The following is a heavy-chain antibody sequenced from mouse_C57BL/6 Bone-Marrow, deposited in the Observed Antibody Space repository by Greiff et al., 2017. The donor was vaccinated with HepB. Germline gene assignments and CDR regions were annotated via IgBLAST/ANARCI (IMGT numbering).Heavy chain of an antibody. J-gene: IGHJ4*01. D-gene: IGHD2-3*01. CDR3: ARDDGDYGYAMDS. CDR2: IDPSDSYT. CDR1: GYTFTSYW. Sequence: QVQLQQPGAELVMPGASVKLSCKASGYTFTSYWMHWVKQRPGQGLEWIGEIDPSDSYTNYNQKFKGKSTLTVDKSSSTAYMQLSSLTSEDSAVYYGARDDGDYGYAMDSWGQGTSVTVSS. V-gene: IGHV1-69*01.